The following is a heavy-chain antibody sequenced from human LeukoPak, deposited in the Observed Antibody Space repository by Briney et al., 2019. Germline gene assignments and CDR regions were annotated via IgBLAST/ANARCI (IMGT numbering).Heavy chain of an antibody. D-gene: IGHD6-19*01. CDR1: GGSISSSGYY. Sequence: SESLSLTCTVSGGSISSSGYYWGWIRQPPGKGLEWIGNIYYSGSTSYNPSLKSRVTISVDTSKNQFSLKVSSVTAADTAVYYCARLIAVAGADGYFDLWGRGTPVTVSS. V-gene: IGHV4-39*01. CDR3: ARLIAVAGADGYFDL. CDR2: IYYSGST. J-gene: IGHJ2*01.